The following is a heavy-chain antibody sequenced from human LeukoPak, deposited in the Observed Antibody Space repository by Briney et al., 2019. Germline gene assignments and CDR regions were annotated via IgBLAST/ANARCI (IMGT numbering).Heavy chain of an antibody. CDR1: GFTFDDYA. CDR2: ISWDGGST. CDR3: AKEGRRGRGYYYDMDV. D-gene: IGHD1-26*01. J-gene: IGHJ6*03. V-gene: IGHV3-43D*03. Sequence: GGSLRLSCAASGFTFDDYAMHWVRQAPGKGLEWVSLISWDGGSTYYADSVKGRFTISRDNSKNSLYLQMNSLRAEDTALYYCAKEGRRGRGYYYDMDVWGKGTTVTVSS.